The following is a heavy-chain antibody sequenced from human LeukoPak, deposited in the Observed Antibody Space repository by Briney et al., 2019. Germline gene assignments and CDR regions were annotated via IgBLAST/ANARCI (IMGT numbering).Heavy chain of an antibody. J-gene: IGHJ4*01. CDR3: ARGVYKPVD. D-gene: IGHD5/OR15-5a*01. CDR2: IPSSGST. CDR1: GGSISNNY. V-gene: IGHV4-59*01. Sequence: PSETLSLTCTVSGGSISNNYWSWIRQPPGTGLEWIGYIPSSGSTNYNPSLKSRVTISVDTSKNQFSLKLTSVTAADTAVYYCARGVYKPVDWGHGTLVTVSS.